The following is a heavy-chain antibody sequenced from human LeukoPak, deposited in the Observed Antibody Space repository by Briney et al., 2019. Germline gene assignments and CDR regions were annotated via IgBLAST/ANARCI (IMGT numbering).Heavy chain of an antibody. CDR2: KRQDGGEK. J-gene: IGHJ4*01. CDR3: ARDGTAAVLYFDL. CDR1: GLPFTNYW. V-gene: IGHV3-7*01. D-gene: IGHD6-13*01. Sequence: GGSLRLPCSFFGLPFTNYWQHWVPQDPGKAREWGASKRQDGGEKYYVDSVKGRFPISRENTKNSLYPQMSSLRAEDTAVYYCARDGTAAVLYFDLWGQGTLVTVSS.